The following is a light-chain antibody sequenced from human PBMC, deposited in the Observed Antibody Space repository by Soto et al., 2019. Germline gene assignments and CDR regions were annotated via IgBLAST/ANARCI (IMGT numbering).Light chain of an antibody. CDR3: QQYNNWPHT. CDR1: QSVNSN. Sequence: EIVMTQSPAALSVSPGERATLSCRVSQSVNSNLAWYQQKRGQAPRLLIYGASTTATGIPARFSGSGSETEFTLTISSLQSEDFAIYYCQQYNNWPHTFGGGTKVEIK. J-gene: IGKJ4*01. CDR2: GAS. V-gene: IGKV3-15*01.